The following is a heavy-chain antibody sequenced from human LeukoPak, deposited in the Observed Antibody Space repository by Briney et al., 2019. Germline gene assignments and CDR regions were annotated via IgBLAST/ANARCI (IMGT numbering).Heavy chain of an antibody. J-gene: IGHJ5*02. D-gene: IGHD2-2*02. CDR1: GGSISSGGYY. CDR2: IYYSGST. V-gene: IGHV4-31*03. Sequence: PSETLSLTCTVSGGSISSGGYYWSWIRQHPGEGLEWIGYIYYSGSTYYNPSLKSRVTISVDTSKNQFSLKLSSVTAADTAVYYCARRGHGYCSSTSCYMASDNWFDPWGQGTLVTVSS. CDR3: ARRGHGYCSSTSCYMASDNWFDP.